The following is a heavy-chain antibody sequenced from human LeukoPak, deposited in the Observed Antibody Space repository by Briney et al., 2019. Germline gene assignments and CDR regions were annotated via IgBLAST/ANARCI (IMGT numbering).Heavy chain of an antibody. CDR2: ISSSGSTI. D-gene: IGHD2-8*01. Sequence: PGGSLRLSCAASGFTFSSYEMNWVRQAPGKGLEWVSHISSSGSTIYYADSVKGRFTISRDNAKNSLYLQMNSLRAEDTAVYYCARDDNGFDYWGQGTLVTVSS. V-gene: IGHV3-48*03. CDR3: ARDDNGFDY. J-gene: IGHJ4*02. CDR1: GFTFSSYE.